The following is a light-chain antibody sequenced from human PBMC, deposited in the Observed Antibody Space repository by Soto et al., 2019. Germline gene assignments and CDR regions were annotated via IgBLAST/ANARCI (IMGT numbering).Light chain of an antibody. CDR2: GAS. CDR3: LQYHRWPLT. J-gene: IGKJ4*01. Sequence: EIVMTQSPATLSVSPGERATLSCRASQSVSSTLAWYQQKPGQAPRLLIYGASTRATGIPARFSGSGSETEFTLTISSVQSEDVAVYCCLQYHRWPLTFGGGIKVQIK. CDR1: QSVSST. V-gene: IGKV3-15*01.